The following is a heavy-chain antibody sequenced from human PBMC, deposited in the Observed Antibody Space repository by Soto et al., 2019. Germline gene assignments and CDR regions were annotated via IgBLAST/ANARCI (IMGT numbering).Heavy chain of an antibody. V-gene: IGHV3-7*01. CDR2: ISPDGRTT. CDR1: GFMFSRSW. Sequence: GGSLRLSCAASGFMFSRSWMSWVRQAPGEGLKWVASISPDGRTTYYVDTVKGQFTNSRDNADNSVYLQMKSMRAEDTAVFYCASLLGSVTTFDNWGQGT. D-gene: IGHD1-1*01. J-gene: IGHJ4*02. CDR3: ASLLGSVTTFDN.